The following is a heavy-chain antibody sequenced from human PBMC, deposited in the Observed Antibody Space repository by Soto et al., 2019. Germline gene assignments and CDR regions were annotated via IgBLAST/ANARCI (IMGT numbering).Heavy chain of an antibody. CDR2: MSANSGNT. D-gene: IGHD2-2*01. CDR3: ARWEGHCISTSCYPFYYYVMDV. V-gene: IGHV1-18*01. J-gene: IGHJ6*02. Sequence: ASVKVSSKACGYTFTSYDINWARQATGQGLEWMGWMSANSGNTDYAQKFQGRVTMTTDTSTSTAYMELRSLRSDDTAVYYCARWEGHCISTSCYPFYYYVMDVWGQGTTVTVSS. CDR1: GYTFTSYD.